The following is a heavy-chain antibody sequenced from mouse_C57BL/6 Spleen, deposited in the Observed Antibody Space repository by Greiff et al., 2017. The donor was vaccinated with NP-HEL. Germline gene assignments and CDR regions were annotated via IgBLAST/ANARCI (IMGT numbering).Heavy chain of an antibody. CDR3: ARGGYDGYYAMDY. CDR2: INPNNGGT. Sequence: VQLQQSGPELVKPGASVKISCKASGYTFTDYYMNWVKQSHGKSLEWIGDINPNNGGTSYNQKFKGKATLTVDKSSSTAYMELRSLTSEDSAVYYCARGGYDGYYAMDYWGQGTSVTVSS. CDR1: GYTFTDYY. D-gene: IGHD2-2*01. V-gene: IGHV1-26*01. J-gene: IGHJ4*01.